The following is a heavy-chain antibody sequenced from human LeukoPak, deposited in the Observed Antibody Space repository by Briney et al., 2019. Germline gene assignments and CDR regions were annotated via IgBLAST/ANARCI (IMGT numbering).Heavy chain of an antibody. CDR1: GGSISSSSYY. D-gene: IGHD3-22*01. Sequence: SETLSLTCTVSGGSISSSSYYWGWIRQPPGKGLEWIGSIYYSGSTYYNPSLKSRVTISVDTSKNQFSLKLSSVTAADTAVYYCARVPFVALNYDSSGADAFDIWGQGTMVTVSS. V-gene: IGHV4-39*07. CDR3: ARVPFVALNYDSSGADAFDI. J-gene: IGHJ3*02. CDR2: IYYSGST.